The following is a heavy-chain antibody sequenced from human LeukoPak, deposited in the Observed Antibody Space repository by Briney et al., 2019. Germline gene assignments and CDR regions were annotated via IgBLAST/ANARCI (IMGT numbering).Heavy chain of an antibody. J-gene: IGHJ4*02. Sequence: GGSLRLSCAASGFTFSSYAMHWVRQAPGKGLEYVSAISSNGGSTYYANSVKGRFTISRDNSKNTLYLQMGSLRAEDMAVYYCARDWLGAQSYWGQGTLVTVSS. D-gene: IGHD1-26*01. V-gene: IGHV3-64*01. CDR2: ISSNGGST. CDR1: GFTFSSYA. CDR3: ARDWLGAQSY.